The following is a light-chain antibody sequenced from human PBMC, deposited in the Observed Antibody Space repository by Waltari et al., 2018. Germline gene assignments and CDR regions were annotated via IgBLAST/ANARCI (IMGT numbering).Light chain of an antibody. CDR2: AAS. CDR3: QQYNDWPYT. Sequence: DILMTQSPSSVSASVGDRVTITCRANQDVRSWLAWYQQKPGKAPNLLIYAASSLQSGVPSRFSGSGSGTHFTLTISSLQPEDFAVYFCQQYNDWPYTFGQGTRLDFK. V-gene: IGKV1-12*01. J-gene: IGKJ2*01. CDR1: QDVRSW.